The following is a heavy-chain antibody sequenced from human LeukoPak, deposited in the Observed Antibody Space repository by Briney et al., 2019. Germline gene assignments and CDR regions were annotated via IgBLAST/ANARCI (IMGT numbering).Heavy chain of an antibody. J-gene: IGHJ5*02. D-gene: IGHD3-3*01. CDR2: ISAYNGNT. CDR3: ARGPLYYDFWSGYWGAVDP. Sequence: ASVKVSCKASGYTFTTYGISWVREAPGQGLEWMGWISAYNGNTNYAQKLQGRVTMTTDTSTSTAYMELRSLRSDDTAVYYCARGPLYYDFWSGYWGAVDPWGQGTLVTVSS. CDR1: GYTFTTYG. V-gene: IGHV1-18*01.